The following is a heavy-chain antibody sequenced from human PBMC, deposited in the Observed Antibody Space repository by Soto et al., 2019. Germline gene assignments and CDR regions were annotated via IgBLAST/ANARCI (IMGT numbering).Heavy chain of an antibody. CDR2: MYNSGST. CDR1: GDSIGSGGYR. V-gene: IGHV4-31*03. CDR3: ARGGDTTKVDF. D-gene: IGHD3-16*01. J-gene: IGHJ4*02. Sequence: QVQLQESGPGLVKPSQTLSLTCTVSGDSIGSGGYRWSWIRQHPGEGLEWIGFMYNSGSTSYNPSLKSRATISVDTSTNQFSLNLRSVTAADTAVYYCARGGDTTKVDFWGQGTLVTVSS.